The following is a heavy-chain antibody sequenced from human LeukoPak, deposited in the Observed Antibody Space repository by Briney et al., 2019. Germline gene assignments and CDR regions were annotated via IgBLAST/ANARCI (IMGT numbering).Heavy chain of an antibody. CDR1: GFTFSTFA. CDR2: IFPSGGEI. V-gene: IGHV3-23*01. D-gene: IGHD2-8*02. J-gene: IGHJ4*02. CDR3: ATYRQVLLPFES. Sequence: PGGSLRLSCAASGFTFSTFAMVWVRQPPGKGLEWVSSIFPSGGEIHYAGSVRGRFTISRDNSKGTLSLQMNSLRAEDTAIYYCATYRQVLLPFESWGQGTLVTVSS.